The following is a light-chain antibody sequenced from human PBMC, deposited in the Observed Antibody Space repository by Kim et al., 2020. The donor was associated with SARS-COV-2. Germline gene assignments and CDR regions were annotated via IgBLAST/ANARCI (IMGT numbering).Light chain of an antibody. CDR1: ILVDSY. Sequence: VSPGQTASIPCAGDILVDSYASRYQHKPGQSPVLVIYQDNKRPSGIPDRFSVSNSANSATLTISWTQAVDEAVYYCQALESNTVVFGGGTQLTFL. CDR2: QDN. J-gene: IGLJ2*01. V-gene: IGLV3-1*01. CDR3: QALESNTVV.